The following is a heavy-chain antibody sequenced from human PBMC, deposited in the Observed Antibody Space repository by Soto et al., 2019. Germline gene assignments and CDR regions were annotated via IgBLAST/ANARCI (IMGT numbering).Heavy chain of an antibody. CDR1: GFNFSDYY. CDR3: ARAGGLTIPGAIGGGDVRDV. Sequence: PGWSLRLSCAASGFNFSDYYMSWIRQAPGKGLEWISYISGRNTFTQYADSVKGRFTISRDNAKNSLYLQLNSLTAEDTAVYYCARAGGLTIPGAIGGGDVRDVWGQWTTVTVSS. V-gene: IGHV3-11*06. CDR2: ISGRNTFT. D-gene: IGHD2-2*02. J-gene: IGHJ6*02.